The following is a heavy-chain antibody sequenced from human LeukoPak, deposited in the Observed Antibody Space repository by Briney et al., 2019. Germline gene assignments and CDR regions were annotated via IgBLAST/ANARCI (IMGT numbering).Heavy chain of an antibody. CDR3: ARGTHYGDYDY. J-gene: IGHJ4*02. CDR1: GGSISSSSYY. V-gene: IGHV4-39*07. Sequence: SETLSLTCTVSGGSISSSSYYWGWIRQPPGKGLEWIGSIYYSGSTYYNPSLKSRVTISVDTSKNQFSLKLSSVTAADTAVYYCARGTHYGDYDYWGQGTLVTVSS. D-gene: IGHD4-17*01. CDR2: IYYSGST.